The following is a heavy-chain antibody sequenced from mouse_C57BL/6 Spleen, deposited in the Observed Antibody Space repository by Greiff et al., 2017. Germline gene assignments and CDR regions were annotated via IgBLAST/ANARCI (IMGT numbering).Heavy chain of an antibody. V-gene: IGHV1-52*01. J-gene: IGHJ4*01. CDR2: IDPSDSET. Sequence: VQLQQPGAELVRPGSSVKLSCKASGYTFTSYWMHWVKPRPIQGLEWIGNIDPSDSETHYNQKFKDKATLTVDKSSSTAYMQLSSLTYEDSAVYYCARRSYYDYDGDAMDYWGQGTSVTVSS. D-gene: IGHD2-4*01. CDR3: ARRSYYDYDGDAMDY. CDR1: GYTFTSYW.